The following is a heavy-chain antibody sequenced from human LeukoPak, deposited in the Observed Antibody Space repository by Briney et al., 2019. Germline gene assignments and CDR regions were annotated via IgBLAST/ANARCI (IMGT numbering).Heavy chain of an antibody. J-gene: IGHJ3*02. Sequence: SQTLSLTCAISGDSVSSNNAAWNWIRQSPSRGLGWLGRTYYRSKWYNDYAVSMESRITFNPDTSKNHFSLQLNSVTPEDTAVYYCARDPLTNDAFDIWGQGTMVTVSS. D-gene: IGHD1-1*01. CDR2: TYYRSKWYN. V-gene: IGHV6-1*01. CDR1: GDSVSSNNAA. CDR3: ARDPLTNDAFDI.